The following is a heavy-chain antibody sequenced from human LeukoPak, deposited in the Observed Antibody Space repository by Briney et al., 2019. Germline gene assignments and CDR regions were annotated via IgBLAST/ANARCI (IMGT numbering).Heavy chain of an antibody. CDR2: IIPIFGTA. Sequence: ASVKVSCKASGGTFSSYAISWVRQAPGQGLEWMGGIIPIFGTANYAQKFQGRVTITADESTSTAYMELSSLRSEDTAVYYCAREDYDLWSGYYGSWGQGTLVTVSS. CDR3: AREDYDLWSGYYGS. J-gene: IGHJ5*02. D-gene: IGHD3-3*01. V-gene: IGHV1-69*01. CDR1: GGTFSSYA.